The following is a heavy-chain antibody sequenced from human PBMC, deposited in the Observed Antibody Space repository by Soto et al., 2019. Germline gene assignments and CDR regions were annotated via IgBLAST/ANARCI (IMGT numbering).Heavy chain of an antibody. CDR2: ISSSSSTI. V-gene: IGHV3-48*02. CDR3: AREGSTLNWFDP. J-gene: IGHJ5*02. Sequence: EVQLVESGGGLVQPGGSLRLSCAASGFTFSSYNMNWVRQAPGKGLEWVSYISSSSSTIYYAASVKGRFTISRDNAKNSLYLLMNSLRDEDTAVYYCAREGSTLNWFDPWGQGTLVTVSS. CDR1: GFTFSSYN.